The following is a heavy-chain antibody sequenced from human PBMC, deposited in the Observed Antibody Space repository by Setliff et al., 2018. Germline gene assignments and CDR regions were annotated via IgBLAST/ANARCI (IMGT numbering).Heavy chain of an antibody. V-gene: IGHV4-59*08. Sequence: NPSETLSLTCNVSGGSISSYYWTWIRQPPGKGLEWIGYFYHSGSTNYNPSLKGRVTMTSDTSRNQLSLKLTSVSAADTAIYYCARSSYYASGNSHNYYMDVWGKGTAVTVSS. CDR2: FYHSGST. CDR3: ARSSYYASGNSHNYYMDV. CDR1: GGSISSYY. D-gene: IGHD3-10*01. J-gene: IGHJ6*03.